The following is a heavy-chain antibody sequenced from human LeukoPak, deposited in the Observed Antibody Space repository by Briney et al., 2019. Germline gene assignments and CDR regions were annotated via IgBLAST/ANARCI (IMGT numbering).Heavy chain of an antibody. CDR1: GGSFSGYY. Sequence: SETLSLTCAVYGGSFSGYYWSWIRQPPGKGLEWIGEINHSGSTNYNPSLKSRVTISVDTSKNQFSLKLSSVTAADTAVYYCAREFYRSVVRGVMGYWGQGTLVTVSS. J-gene: IGHJ4*02. CDR2: INHSGST. CDR3: AREFYRSVVRGVMGY. V-gene: IGHV4-34*01. D-gene: IGHD3-10*01.